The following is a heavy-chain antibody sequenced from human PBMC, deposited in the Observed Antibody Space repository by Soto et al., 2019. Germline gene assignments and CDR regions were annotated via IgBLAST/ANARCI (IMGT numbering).Heavy chain of an antibody. V-gene: IGHV4-39*01. Sequence: SETLSLTCTVSGGSISSSSYYWGWIRQPPGKGLEWIGSIYYSGSTYDNPSLKSRVTISVDTSKNQFSLKLSSVTAAATAVYYCARFRTNWFDPWGKGTLVTVSS. CDR2: IYYSGST. J-gene: IGHJ5*02. CDR1: GGSISSSSYY. CDR3: ARFRTNWFDP.